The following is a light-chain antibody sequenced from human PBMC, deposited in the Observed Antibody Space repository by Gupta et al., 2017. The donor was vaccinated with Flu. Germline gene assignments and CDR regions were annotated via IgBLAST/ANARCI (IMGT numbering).Light chain of an antibody. CDR3: QHEYSSPHT. CDR1: QGISSY. V-gene: IGKV1-8*01. Sequence: MRMIESPFSFSASTGDRFTITCRASQGISSYLAWYQQKPGKAPKLLIYAASTVQSGVPSRFSGSGSGTDFTLTVSGPQSEDFARYYCQHEYSSPHTFGGGTKVDIK. J-gene: IGKJ4*01. CDR2: AAS.